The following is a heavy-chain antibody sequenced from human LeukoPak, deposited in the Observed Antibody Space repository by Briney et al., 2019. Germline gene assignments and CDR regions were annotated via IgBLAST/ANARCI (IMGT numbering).Heavy chain of an antibody. CDR3: AKSPLQLYTFDY. V-gene: IGHV3-23*01. CDR2: ISGSGGST. CDR1: GFTFRNYG. D-gene: IGHD5-24*01. Sequence: GGSLRLSCAVSGFTFRNYGMSWVRQAPLKGLEWVSAISGSGGSTYYADSVKGRFTISRDNSKNTLYLQMNSLRAEDTAVYYCAKSPLQLYTFDYWGQGTLVTVPS. J-gene: IGHJ4*02.